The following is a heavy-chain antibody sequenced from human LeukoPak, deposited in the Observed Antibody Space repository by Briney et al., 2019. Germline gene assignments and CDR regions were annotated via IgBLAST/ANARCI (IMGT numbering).Heavy chain of an antibody. V-gene: IGHV4-4*02. CDR2: IYHSGST. Sequence: SGTLSLTCAVSGGSISSSNWWSWVRQPPGKGLEWIGEIYHSGSTNYNPSLKSRVTISVDTSKNQFSLKLSSVTAADTAVYYCARVTYILTGYYMGYFDYWGQGTLVTVSS. J-gene: IGHJ4*02. CDR1: GGSISSSNW. D-gene: IGHD3-9*01. CDR3: ARVTYILTGYYMGYFDY.